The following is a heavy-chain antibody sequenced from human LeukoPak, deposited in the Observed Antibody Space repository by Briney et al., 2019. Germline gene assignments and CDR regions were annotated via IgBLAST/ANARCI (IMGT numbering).Heavy chain of an antibody. V-gene: IGHV1-2*02. J-gene: IGHJ4*02. D-gene: IGHD2-15*01. CDR1: GYTFTAYY. CDR2: INPKNADT. Sequence: SVKVSCKASGYTFTAYYMHWVRQAPGQGLEWMGWINPKNADTTYAQKFQGRVTMTRDTSISTAYMELSRLRSDDTAVYYCARTNPGCSGGSCYSGFDYWGQGTLVTVSS. CDR3: ARTNPGCSGGSCYSGFDY.